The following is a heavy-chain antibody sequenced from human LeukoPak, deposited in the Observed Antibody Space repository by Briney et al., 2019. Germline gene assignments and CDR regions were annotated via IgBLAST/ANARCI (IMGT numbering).Heavy chain of an antibody. J-gene: IGHJ4*02. V-gene: IGHV4-38-2*01. CDR3: ARSGQSTGLI. Sequence: PSETLSLTCAVSGYSIRSGYYWAWIRQPPGKGLEWIGSIYHSGSTYYNSSLKSRVTISRDTSKNQFSLNLGSVTAADTAVYYCARSGQSTGLIWGQGTLVTVSS. CDR2: IYHSGST. D-gene: IGHD6-19*01. CDR1: GYSIRSGYY.